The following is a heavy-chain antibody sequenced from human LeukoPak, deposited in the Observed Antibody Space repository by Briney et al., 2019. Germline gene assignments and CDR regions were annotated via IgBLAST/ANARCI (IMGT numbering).Heavy chain of an antibody. Sequence: AGGSLRLSCAASGFTFSSYSMNWVRQAPGKGLEWVSSISSSSSYIYYADSVKGRFTISRDNAKNSLYLQMNSLRAEDTAVYYCARVSYYDSSGYSPPFDAFDIWGQGTMVTVSS. CDR3: ARVSYYDSSGYSPPFDAFDI. CDR1: GFTFSSYS. D-gene: IGHD3-22*01. V-gene: IGHV3-21*01. CDR2: ISSSSSYI. J-gene: IGHJ3*02.